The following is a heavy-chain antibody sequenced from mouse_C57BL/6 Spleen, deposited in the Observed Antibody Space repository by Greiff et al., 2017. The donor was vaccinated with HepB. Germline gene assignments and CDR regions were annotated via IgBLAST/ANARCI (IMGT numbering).Heavy chain of an antibody. J-gene: IGHJ3*01. CDR3: ARGYYGSSVWFAY. D-gene: IGHD1-1*01. CDR2: IDPSDSYT. Sequence: QVQLKQPGAELVKPGASVKLSCKASGYTFTSYWMQWVKQRPGQGLEWIGEIDPSDSYTNYNQKFKGKATLTVDTSSSTAYMQLSSLTSEDSAVYYCARGYYGSSVWFAYWGQGTLVTVSA. V-gene: IGHV1-50*01. CDR1: GYTFTSYW.